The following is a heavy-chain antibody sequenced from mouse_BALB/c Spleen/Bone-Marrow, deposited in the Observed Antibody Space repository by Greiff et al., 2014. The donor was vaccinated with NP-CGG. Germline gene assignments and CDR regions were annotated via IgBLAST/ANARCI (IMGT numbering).Heavy chain of an antibody. CDR2: IRNKANGYTT. CDR1: GFTSTDYY. CDR3: ARDRGLLRFDY. V-gene: IGHV7-3*02. J-gene: IGHJ2*01. Sequence: EVQLQQSGGGLVQPGGSLRLSCATSGFTSTDYYMSWVRQPPGKALEWLGFIRNKANGYTTEYNTSVKGRFTISRDNSQSILYLQMNTLRAEDSATYYYARDRGLLRFDYWGQGTTLTVSS. D-gene: IGHD2-3*01.